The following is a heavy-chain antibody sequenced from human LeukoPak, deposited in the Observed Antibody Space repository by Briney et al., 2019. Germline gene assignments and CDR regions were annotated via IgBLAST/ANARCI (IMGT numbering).Heavy chain of an antibody. D-gene: IGHD5-18*01. CDR3: ARHRIQLWFDY. CDR2: VYYSGST. V-gene: IGHV4-39*01. CDR1: GASINSNTYY. J-gene: IGHJ4*02. Sequence: KPSETLSLTCSVSGASINSNTYYWGWIRQPPGKGLEWIGSVYYSGSTHSNPSLKSRVTMSIDTSKNHFSLKLSSVTAADTAVYYCARHRIQLWFDYWGQGTLVTVSS.